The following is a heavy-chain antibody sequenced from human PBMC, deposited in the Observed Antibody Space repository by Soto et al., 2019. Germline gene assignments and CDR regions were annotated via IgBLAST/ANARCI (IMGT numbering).Heavy chain of an antibody. CDR2: ISYDGSNK. D-gene: IGHD3-22*01. Sequence: QVQLVESGGGVVQPGRSLRLSCAASGFTFSSYAMHWVRQAPGKGLELVAVISYDGSNKYYADSVKGRFTISRDNSTNTLYLQMNSLRAEDTAVYYCARAQRKYYYDSSGYPDWGQGTLVTVSS. CDR3: ARAQRKYYYDSSGYPD. CDR1: GFTFSSYA. J-gene: IGHJ4*02. V-gene: IGHV3-30-3*01.